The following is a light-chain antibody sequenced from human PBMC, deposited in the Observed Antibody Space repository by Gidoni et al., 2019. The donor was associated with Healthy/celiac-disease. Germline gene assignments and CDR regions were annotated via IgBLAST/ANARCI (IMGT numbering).Light chain of an antibody. CDR2: GAS. Sequence: EIVMTQSPATLSVSPGERATLSCRASQSVSSNLAWYQQKPGQAPRLLIYGASTRATGIPARFRGSGSGTEFTLTISSLQSEDFAVYYCQQYNNWPVFGQGTKVEIK. V-gene: IGKV3-15*01. CDR3: QQYNNWPV. CDR1: QSVSSN. J-gene: IGKJ1*01.